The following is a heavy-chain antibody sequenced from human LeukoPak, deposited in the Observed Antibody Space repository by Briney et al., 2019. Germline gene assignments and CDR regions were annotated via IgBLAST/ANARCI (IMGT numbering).Heavy chain of an antibody. CDR1: GFTFSNYA. D-gene: IGHD3-10*01. J-gene: IGHJ6*04. V-gene: IGHV3-23*01. Sequence: GGSLRLFCAASGFTFSNYAMSWVRQAPGKGLEWVSAISDSGDDTYYADSVKGRFTISRDNSKNTLYLQMNSLRAEDTAVFYCAKIEVTMVRGFISYYYYGMDVWGKGPTVTVSS. CDR3: AKIEVTMVRGFISYYYYGMDV. CDR2: ISDSGDDT.